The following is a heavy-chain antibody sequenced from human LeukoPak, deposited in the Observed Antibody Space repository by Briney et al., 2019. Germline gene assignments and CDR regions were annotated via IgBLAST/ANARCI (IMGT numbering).Heavy chain of an antibody. CDR2: IYSGGST. J-gene: IGHJ4*02. V-gene: IGHV3-53*01. D-gene: IGHD3-22*01. CDR3: ARVFDSSGYLYFDY. CDR1: GFTVSSNY. Sequence: GGSLRLSCAASGFTVSSNYMSWVRQAPGKGLEWVSVIYSGGSTYYADSVKGRFTISRDNSKNTLYLQMNSLRAEDTAVYYCARVFDSSGYLYFDYWGQGTLVTVSS.